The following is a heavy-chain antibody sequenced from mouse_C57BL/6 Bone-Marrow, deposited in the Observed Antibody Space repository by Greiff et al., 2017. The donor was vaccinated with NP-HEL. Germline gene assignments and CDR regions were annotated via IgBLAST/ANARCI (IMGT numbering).Heavy chain of an antibody. CDR3: ARHGGYFDY. D-gene: IGHD1-1*02. CDR1: GFTFSSYG. V-gene: IGHV5-6*02. CDR2: ISSGGSYT. J-gene: IGHJ2*01. Sequence: DVMLVESGGDLVKPGGSLKLSCAASGFTFSSYGMSWVRQTPDKRLEWVATISSGGSYTYYPDSVKGRFTISRDNAKNTLYLQMSSRKSEDTAMYYCARHGGYFDYWGQGTTLTVSS.